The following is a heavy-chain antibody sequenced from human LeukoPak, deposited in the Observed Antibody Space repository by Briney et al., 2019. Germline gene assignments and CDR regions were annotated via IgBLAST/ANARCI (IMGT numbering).Heavy chain of an antibody. J-gene: IGHJ5*02. CDR2: ISTSSSYI. CDR3: ARESLYGDYGGDWFDP. CDR1: GFTFSSYS. V-gene: IGHV3-21*01. D-gene: IGHD4-17*01. Sequence: GGSLRLSCAASGFTFSSYSMNWVRQAPGKGLEWVSSISTSSSYIYYADSVKGRFTISRDNAKNSLYLQMNSLRAEDTAVYYCARESLYGDYGGDWFDPWGQGTLVTVSS.